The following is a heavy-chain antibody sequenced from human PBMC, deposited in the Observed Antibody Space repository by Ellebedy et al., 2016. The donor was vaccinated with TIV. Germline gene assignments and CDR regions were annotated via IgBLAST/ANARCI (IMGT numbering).Heavy chain of an antibody. CDR2: IYYSVST. CDR3: ASYTYYYYSSGYYPGFFFDY. J-gene: IGHJ4*02. D-gene: IGHD3-22*01. CDR1: GASISSYY. V-gene: IGHV4-39*01. Sequence: SETLFLTCTVSGASISSYYWGWIRQTPGKGLEWIGSIYYSVSTYYNPSLKSRVTISVDTSKHQFSLKLSSVTAADTAVYYCASYTYYYYSSGYYPGFFFDYWGQGTLVTVSS.